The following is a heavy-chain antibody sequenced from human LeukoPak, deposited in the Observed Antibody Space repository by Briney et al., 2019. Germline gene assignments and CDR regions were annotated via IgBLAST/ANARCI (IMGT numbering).Heavy chain of an antibody. CDR3: ARALLWFGRRRFDP. CDR2: INTNTGNP. V-gene: IGHV7-4-1*02. CDR1: GYTFTSYA. Sequence: ASVKVSCKASGYTFTSYAMNWVRQAPGQGLEWMGWINTNTGNPTYARGFTGRFVFSLDTSVSTAYLHISSLKTEDTAVYFCARALLWFGRRRFDPWGQGTLVTVSS. D-gene: IGHD3-10*01. J-gene: IGHJ5*02.